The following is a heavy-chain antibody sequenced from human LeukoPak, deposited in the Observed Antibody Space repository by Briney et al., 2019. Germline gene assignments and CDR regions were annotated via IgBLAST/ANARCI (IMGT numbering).Heavy chain of an antibody. CDR3: AKGHSSGWSHNFDY. V-gene: IGHV3-23*01. Sequence: PGGSLRLSCAASGFPFSTYAMSGVRQAPGKGLEWVSSISGSGGSTYYVDSVKGRFTISRDNSKNTLYLQMNSLRAEDTAVYYCAKGHSSGWSHNFDYWGQGALVTVSS. D-gene: IGHD6-19*01. CDR1: GFPFSTYA. CDR2: ISGSGGST. J-gene: IGHJ4*02.